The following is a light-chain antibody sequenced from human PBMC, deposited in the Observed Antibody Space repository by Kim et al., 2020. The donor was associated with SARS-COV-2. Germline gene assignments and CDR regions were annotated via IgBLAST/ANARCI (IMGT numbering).Light chain of an antibody. Sequence: TLLVTRPLRVVGWYYYGSLYQQPPSKGPHRMCYEVKKRPLGVPDLFSGSKSGNTASLTVSGLQTEDEADYYCCSYAGSDNYVFGTGTKVTVL. CDR3: CSYAGSDNYV. CDR1: LRVVGWYYY. V-gene: IGLV2-8*01. CDR2: EVK. J-gene: IGLJ1*01.